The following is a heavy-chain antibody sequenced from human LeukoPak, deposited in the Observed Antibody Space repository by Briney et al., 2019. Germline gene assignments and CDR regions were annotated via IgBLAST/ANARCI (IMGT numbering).Heavy chain of an antibody. D-gene: IGHD3-22*01. J-gene: IGHJ4*02. CDR1: GGTFSNYA. V-gene: IGHV1-69*05. Sequence: GASVKVSCKASGGTFSNYAISWVRQAPGQGLEWMGRIIPIFGTTNYAQKFQGRVTITTDESTSTAYMELSSLRSEDTAVYYSARGGEANYYDTSGYYLYYYWGQGTLVTVSS. CDR2: IIPIFGTT. CDR3: ARGGEANYYDTSGYYLYYY.